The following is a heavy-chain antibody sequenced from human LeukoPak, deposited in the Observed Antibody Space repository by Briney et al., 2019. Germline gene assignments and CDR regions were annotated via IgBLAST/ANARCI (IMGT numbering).Heavy chain of an antibody. Sequence: SVKVSCKASGGTFSSYAISWVRQAPGQGLEWMGRIIPILGIANYAQKFLGRVTITADKSTSTAYMELSSLRSEDTAVYYCARDSGSYQGGAFDIWGQGTMVTVSS. D-gene: IGHD1-26*01. CDR2: IIPILGIA. CDR1: GGTFSSYA. J-gene: IGHJ3*02. V-gene: IGHV1-69*04. CDR3: ARDSGSYQGGAFDI.